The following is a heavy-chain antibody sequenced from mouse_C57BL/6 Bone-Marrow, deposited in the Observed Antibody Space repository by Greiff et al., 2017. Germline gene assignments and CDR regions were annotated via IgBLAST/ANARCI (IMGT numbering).Heavy chain of an antibody. CDR1: GYTFTDYN. Sequence: VQLKQSGPELVKPGASVKMSCKASGYTFTDYNMHWVKQSHGKSLEWIGYINPNNGGTSYNQKFKGKATLTVNKSSSTAYMERRSLTSEDSAVYYSAREGANWDWYFDVWGTGTTVTVSS. CDR2: INPNNGGT. J-gene: IGHJ1*03. CDR3: AREGANWDWYFDV. V-gene: IGHV1-22*01. D-gene: IGHD4-1*01.